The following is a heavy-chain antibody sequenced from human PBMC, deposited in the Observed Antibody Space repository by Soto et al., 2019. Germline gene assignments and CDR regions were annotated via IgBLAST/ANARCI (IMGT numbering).Heavy chain of an antibody. CDR3: ARRYRTSMDG. CDR1: GGSISSYY. Sequence: PSETLSLTCTVSGGSISSYYWSWIRQPPGKGLQWIGYIYYSGSTNYNPSLKSRVTISVATSKNQFSPKPTSVTPAHTPLSYSARRYRTSMDGCGQGTTVTVSS. D-gene: IGHD2-2*01. CDR2: IYYSGST. V-gene: IGHV4-59*01. J-gene: IGHJ6*02.